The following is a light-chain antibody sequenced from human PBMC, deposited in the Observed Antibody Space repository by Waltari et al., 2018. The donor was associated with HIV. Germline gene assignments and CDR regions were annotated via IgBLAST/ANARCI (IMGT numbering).Light chain of an antibody. CDR2: DAS. V-gene: IGKV3-15*01. J-gene: IGKJ2*01. CDR1: QSISSN. CDR3: QQYVNWPPYT. Sequence: EIVMTQSPATLSVSPGERVTLSCRASQSISSNLAWYQQEPGQGPRLLIYDASTRATDIPARFSGSGSGTEFTLTISSLQSEDFAIYYCQQYVNWPPYTFGQGTKLEIK.